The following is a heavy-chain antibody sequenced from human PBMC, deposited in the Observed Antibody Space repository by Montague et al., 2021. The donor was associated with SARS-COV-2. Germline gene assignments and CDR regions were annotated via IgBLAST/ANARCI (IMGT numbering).Heavy chain of an antibody. CDR2: IYYSRST. CDR3: ARVGRQQLVRLSGMDV. D-gene: IGHD6-13*01. J-gene: IGHJ6*02. Sequence: SETLSLTCTVSGGSISSSSYYWGWIRQPPGKGLEWIGSIYYSRSTYYNPSLKSRVTVSVDTSKSQFSLKLSSVTAADTAVYYCARVGRQQLVRLSGMDVWGQGTTVTVSS. V-gene: IGHV4-39*07. CDR1: GGSISSSSYY.